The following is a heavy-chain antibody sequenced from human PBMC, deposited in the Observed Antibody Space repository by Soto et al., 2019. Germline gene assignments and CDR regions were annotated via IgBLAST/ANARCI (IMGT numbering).Heavy chain of an antibody. D-gene: IGHD6-13*01. CDR3: AVDPAARPDH. Sequence: QVQLVQSGAEVKKPGASVKVSCKASGYTFTSYAMHWVRQAPGQRLEWMGWINAGNGNTKYSQKFQGRVTITRDTAVSTGDMELGGLTSEDTAVSYFAVDPAARPDHCGQGTLVTVPS. J-gene: IGHJ5*02. CDR2: INAGNGNT. V-gene: IGHV1-3*01. CDR1: GYTFTSYA.